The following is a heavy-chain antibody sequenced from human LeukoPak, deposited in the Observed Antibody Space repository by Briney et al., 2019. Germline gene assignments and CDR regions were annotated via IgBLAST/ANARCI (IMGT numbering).Heavy chain of an antibody. CDR2: IEYKGGNN. D-gene: IGHD6-6*01. V-gene: IGHV3-30*02. CDR1: GFTFSTYG. J-gene: IGHJ4*02. CDR3: ARVYRSSSGYCFDY. Sequence: GGSLRLSCEASGFTFSTYGMHWVRQAPGKGLEWVSFIEYKGGNNKYYGDSVKGRFTISRDNSKNTLYLQMDSLRAEDTAVYYCARVYRSSSGYCFDYWAQGTLVTVSS.